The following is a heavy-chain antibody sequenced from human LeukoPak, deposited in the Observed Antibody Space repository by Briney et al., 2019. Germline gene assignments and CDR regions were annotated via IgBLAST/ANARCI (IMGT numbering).Heavy chain of an antibody. V-gene: IGHV3-15*01. CDR3: TTHPYGDSPFDF. J-gene: IGHJ4*02. Sequence: GGSLRHSCAASGFTFGKAWMSWVRQAPGKGLEWIGRILSNSDGATTAYAAPVKGRFTISRDDSKNTLYLHMNSLRIEDTAVYYCTTHPYGDSPFDFWGQGSLLTVSS. D-gene: IGHD4-17*01. CDR2: ILSNSDGATT. CDR1: GFTFGKAW.